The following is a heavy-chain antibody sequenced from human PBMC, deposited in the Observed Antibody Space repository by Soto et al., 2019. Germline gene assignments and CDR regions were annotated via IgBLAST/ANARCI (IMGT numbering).Heavy chain of an antibody. Sequence: SETLSLTCTVSGGSVTTYFWSWIRQPPGKGLEWIGYIYYSGSTYYNPSLKSRVTISVDTSKNQFSLKLSSVTAADTAVYYCARGRVVVGVAATRYWFDPWGQGTLVTVSS. J-gene: IGHJ5*02. D-gene: IGHD2-15*01. CDR2: IYYSGST. V-gene: IGHV4-59*06. CDR3: ARGRVVVGVAATRYWFDP. CDR1: GGSVTTYF.